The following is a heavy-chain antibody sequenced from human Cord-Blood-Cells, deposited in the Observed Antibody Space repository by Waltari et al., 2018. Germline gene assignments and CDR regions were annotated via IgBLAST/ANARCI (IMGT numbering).Heavy chain of an antibody. CDR2: IHAGNGNT. CDR3: ARAYVTADRPAFDI. Sequence: QVHLVQSGAEVKKPGASVKVSCKPSGYTFTSYAMHWVRQAAAQRLEWMGWIHAGNGNTKYSPKFQRRVTITRDPSANTAYMELSSLRSEDPAVYYCARAYVTADRPAFDIWGQGTMVTVSS. V-gene: IGHV1-3*01. CDR1: GYTFTSYA. J-gene: IGHJ3*02. D-gene: IGHD6-6*01.